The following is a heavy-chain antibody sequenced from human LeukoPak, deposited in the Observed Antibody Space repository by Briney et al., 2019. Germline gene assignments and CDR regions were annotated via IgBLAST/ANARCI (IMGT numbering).Heavy chain of an antibody. D-gene: IGHD3-3*01. Sequence: GGSLRLSCAASGFTFSRYWMSWVRQAPRKGLEWVANIKQDGSEKYYVDSVKGRFTISRDNARNSLFLQMNSLRAEDTAVYYCARERRPTYYDFWSGYYIWGQGTLVTVSS. CDR1: GFTFSRYW. J-gene: IGHJ4*02. CDR3: ARERRPTYYDFWSGYYI. V-gene: IGHV3-7*01. CDR2: IKQDGSEK.